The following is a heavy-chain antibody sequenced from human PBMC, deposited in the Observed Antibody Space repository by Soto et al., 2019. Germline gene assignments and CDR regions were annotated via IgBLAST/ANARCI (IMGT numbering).Heavy chain of an antibody. CDR2: IYYSGST. CDR3: ARSAYYYDSSGYYPFQAFDI. J-gene: IGHJ3*02. Sequence: SETLSLTCAVYGGSFSGYYWSWIRQPPGKGLDWIGYIYYSGSTYYNPSLKSRVTISVDTSKNQFSLKLSSVTAADTAVYYCARSAYYYDSSGYYPFQAFDIWGQGTMVT. CDR1: GGSFSGYY. D-gene: IGHD3-22*01. V-gene: IGHV4-30-4*08.